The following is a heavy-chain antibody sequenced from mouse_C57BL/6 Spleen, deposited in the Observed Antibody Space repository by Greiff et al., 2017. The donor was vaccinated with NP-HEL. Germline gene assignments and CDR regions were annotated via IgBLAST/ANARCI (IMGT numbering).Heavy chain of an antibody. Sequence: EVKLQESGGDLVKPGGSLKLSCAASGFTFSSYGMSWVRQTPDKRLEWVATISSGGSYTYYPDSVKGRFTISRDNAKNTLYLQMSSLKSEDTAMYYCARQGYGNYVWYFDVWGTGTTVTVSS. D-gene: IGHD2-1*01. CDR1: GFTFSSYG. J-gene: IGHJ1*03. CDR2: ISSGGSYT. CDR3: ARQGYGNYVWYFDV. V-gene: IGHV5-6*01.